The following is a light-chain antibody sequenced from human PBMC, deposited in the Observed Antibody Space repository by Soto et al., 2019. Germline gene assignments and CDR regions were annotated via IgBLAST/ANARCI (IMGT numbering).Light chain of an antibody. J-gene: IGKJ3*01. CDR1: QTISSN. V-gene: IGKV3-15*01. CDR2: GAS. Sequence: DIVMTQSPATLSVSPGERATLSCRANQTISSNLAWYQQKPGQTPRLLIYGASTRAAGIPARFSGSGSGTDFTLTITSLKSEDFAVYYCQQYNNWPPFTFGPGTKVDIK. CDR3: QQYNNWPPFT.